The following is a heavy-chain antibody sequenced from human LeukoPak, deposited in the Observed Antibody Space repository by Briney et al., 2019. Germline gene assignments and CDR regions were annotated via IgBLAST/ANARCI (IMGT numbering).Heavy chain of an antibody. J-gene: IGHJ2*01. CDR2: VSIGGSFI. CDR1: GFTFSSYG. V-gene: IGHV3-21*01. D-gene: IGHD4-17*01. CDR3: ARNKINTVTTGWYFDL. Sequence: GGSLRLSCSASGFTFSSYGMNWVRQAPGKGLEWVSFVSIGGSFIYYADSVKGRFTISRDDAKNSLYLQMNSLTAEDTAEYYCARNKINTVTTGWYFDLWGRGTLVSVSS.